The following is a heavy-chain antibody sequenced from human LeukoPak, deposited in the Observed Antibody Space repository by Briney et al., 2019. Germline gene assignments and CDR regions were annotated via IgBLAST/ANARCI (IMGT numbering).Heavy chain of an antibody. V-gene: IGHV3-30*03. J-gene: IGHJ6*02. CDR3: ASTSGSYSLTGDYYYYGMDV. CDR2: ISYDGSNK. D-gene: IGHD1-26*01. CDR1: GFTFSSYG. Sequence: GGSLRLSCAASGFTFSSYGMHWVRQAPGKGLEWVAVISYDGSNKYYADSVKGRFTISRDNSKNTLYLQMNSLRAEDTAVYYCASTSGSYSLTGDYYYYGMDVWGQGTTVTVSS.